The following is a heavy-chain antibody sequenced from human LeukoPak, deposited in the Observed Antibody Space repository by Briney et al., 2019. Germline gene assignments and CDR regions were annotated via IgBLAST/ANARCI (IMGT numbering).Heavy chain of an antibody. V-gene: IGHV3-7*03. CDR3: ASGQWLVLIY. D-gene: IGHD6-19*01. J-gene: IGHJ4*02. CDR2: IKQDGSEK. Sequence: PGGSLRLSCAASGFTFSSYWMSWVRQAPGKGLEWVAIIKQDGSEKYVDSVKGRFTISRDNAKNSLYLQMNSLRAEDTAVYYCASGQWLVLIYWGQGTLVTVSS. CDR1: GFTFSSYW.